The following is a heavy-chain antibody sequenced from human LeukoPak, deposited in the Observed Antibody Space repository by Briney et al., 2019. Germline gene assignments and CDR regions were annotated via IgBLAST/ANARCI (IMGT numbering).Heavy chain of an antibody. D-gene: IGHD2-15*01. CDR3: AKGHRILYCSDGLRMEGYYFDY. CDR2: LSRGGETT. CDR1: GFNFSIFA. V-gene: IGHV3-23*01. Sequence: GGSLRLSCLGPGFNFSIFAFLWVRQAPGKGLEWVSGLSRGGETTNYVDSVKGRFTISRDGSKKMLFLQMNSRKSEDTALYFCAKGHRILYCSDGLRMEGYYFDYWGQGTPVTVSS. J-gene: IGHJ4*02.